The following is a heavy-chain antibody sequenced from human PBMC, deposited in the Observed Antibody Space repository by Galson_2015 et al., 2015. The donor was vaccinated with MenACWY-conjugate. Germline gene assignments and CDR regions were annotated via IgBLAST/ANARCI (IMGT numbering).Heavy chain of an antibody. CDR2: ITGGGGTT. D-gene: IGHD2/OR15-2a*01. V-gene: IGHV3-23*01. J-gene: IGHJ5*02. CDR3: AREFSS. CDR1: GFTFSDYP. Sequence: SLRLSCATSGFTFSDYPMGWVRQAPGKGLEWVSTITGGGGTTYYADSVKGRFSTSRDNSKNTLDVQMNSLRVEDTAVYYCAREFSSWGQGTLVTVSP.